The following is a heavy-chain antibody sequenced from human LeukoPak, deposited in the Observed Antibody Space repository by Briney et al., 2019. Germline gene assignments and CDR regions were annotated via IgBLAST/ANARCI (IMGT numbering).Heavy chain of an antibody. Sequence: GGSLRLSCAASGFTFSSYAMSWVRQAPGKGLEWVSAISGSGGSTYYADSVKGRFTISRDNSKNTLYLQMNSLRAEDTAVYYCARDRGTAMVPYYFDYWGQGTLVTVSS. CDR1: GFTFSSYA. CDR3: ARDRGTAMVPYYFDY. D-gene: IGHD5-18*01. J-gene: IGHJ4*02. V-gene: IGHV3-23*01. CDR2: ISGSGGST.